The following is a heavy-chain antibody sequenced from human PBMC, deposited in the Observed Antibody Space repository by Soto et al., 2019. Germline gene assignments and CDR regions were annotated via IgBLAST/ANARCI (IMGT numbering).Heavy chain of an antibody. CDR3: ASDEWFGEHKQETTTDY. Sequence: QVQLVQSGAEVKKPGSSVKVSCKASGGTFSSYTISWVRQAPGQGLEWMGRIIPILGIANYAQKFQGRVTFAAXXSXRXXYMELSSLRSEDTAVYYCASDEWFGEHKQETTTDYWGQGTLVTVSS. CDR2: IIPILGIA. CDR1: GGTFSSYT. D-gene: IGHD3-10*01. V-gene: IGHV1-69*02. J-gene: IGHJ4*02.